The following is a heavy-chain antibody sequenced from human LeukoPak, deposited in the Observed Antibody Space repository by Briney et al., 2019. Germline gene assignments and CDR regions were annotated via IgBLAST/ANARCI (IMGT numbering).Heavy chain of an antibody. V-gene: IGHV4-59*01. CDR3: ARVVIYCSSTSCFYMDV. Sequence: SETLSPTCTVSGGAISTYYWNWIRQTPGQGLEWIGHISYGTTDYNPSLKSRVTISVDTSKNQFSLKLSSVTAADTAVYYCARVVIYCSSTSCFYMDVWGKGTTVTVSS. CDR1: GGAISTYY. CDR2: ISYGTT. J-gene: IGHJ6*03. D-gene: IGHD2-2*01.